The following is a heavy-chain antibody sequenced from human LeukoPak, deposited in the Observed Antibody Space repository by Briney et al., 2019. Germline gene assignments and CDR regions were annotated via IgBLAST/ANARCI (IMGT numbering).Heavy chain of an antibody. J-gene: IGHJ4*02. Sequence: ASVKVSCKASGYTFTSYGISWVRQAPGQGLEWMGWISAYNGNTNYAQKLQGRVTMTTDTSTSTAYMELRSLRSDDTAVYYCARDYDILTGYYTPLDYWGQGTLVTVSS. CDR1: GYTFTSYG. D-gene: IGHD3-9*01. V-gene: IGHV1-18*01. CDR2: ISAYNGNT. CDR3: ARDYDILTGYYTPLDY.